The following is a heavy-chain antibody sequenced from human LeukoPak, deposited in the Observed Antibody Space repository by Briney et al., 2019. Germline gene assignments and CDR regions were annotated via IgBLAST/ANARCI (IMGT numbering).Heavy chain of an antibody. CDR2: ISGSGANT. D-gene: IGHD3-16*01. J-gene: IGHJ6*02. Sequence: GGSLRLSCAAFGFTFSSYAMSWVRQAPGKGLVWVSGISGSGANTYYADSVKGRFTISRDNSKNTLYLEMNSLRAEDTALYYCAKVGVYYYYGMDVWGQGTTVTVSS. CDR1: GFTFSSYA. V-gene: IGHV3-23*01. CDR3: AKVGVYYYYGMDV.